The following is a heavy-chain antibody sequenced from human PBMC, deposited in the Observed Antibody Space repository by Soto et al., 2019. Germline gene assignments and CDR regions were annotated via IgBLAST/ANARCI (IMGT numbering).Heavy chain of an antibody. CDR3: ARDPHLGTMIVVEDAFDI. J-gene: IGHJ3*02. Sequence: GGSLRLSCAASGFTFSSYGMHWVRQAPGKGLEWVAVIWYDGSNKYYADSVKGRFTISRDNSKNTLYLQMNSLRAEDTAVYYCARDPHLGTMIVVEDAFDIWGQGTMVTVSS. V-gene: IGHV3-33*01. CDR1: GFTFSSYG. D-gene: IGHD3-22*01. CDR2: IWYDGSNK.